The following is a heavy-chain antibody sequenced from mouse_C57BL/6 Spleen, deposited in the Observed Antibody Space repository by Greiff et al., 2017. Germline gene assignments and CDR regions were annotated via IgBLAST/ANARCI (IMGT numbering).Heavy chain of an antibody. Sequence: QVQLQQPGAELVKPGASVKLSCKASGYTFTSYWMHWVKQRPGQGLEWIGMIHPHSGSTNYNEKFKSKATLTVDKSSSTAYMQLSSLTSEDSAVYYCARDGPPGTWFAYWGQGTLVTVSA. J-gene: IGHJ3*01. V-gene: IGHV1-64*01. D-gene: IGHD2-3*01. CDR3: ARDGPPGTWFAY. CDR2: IHPHSGST. CDR1: GYTFTSYW.